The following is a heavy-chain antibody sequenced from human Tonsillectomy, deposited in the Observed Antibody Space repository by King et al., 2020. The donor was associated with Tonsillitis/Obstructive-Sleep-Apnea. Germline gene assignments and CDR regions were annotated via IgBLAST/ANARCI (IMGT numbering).Heavy chain of an antibody. CDR2: IDHSGST. D-gene: IGHD2/OR15-2a*01. CDR3: AREGFEYSSGMDV. V-gene: IGHV4-34*01. CDR1: AGSFSGYY. J-gene: IGHJ6*02. Sequence: VQLQQWGAGLLKPSETLSLTCAVYAGSFSGYYWSWIRQPPGKGLEWIGEIDHSGSTNYNPSLKSRVTVSVDTSKSHVSLKLSSVTAADTAVYYCAREGFEYSSGMDVWGQGTTVTVSS.